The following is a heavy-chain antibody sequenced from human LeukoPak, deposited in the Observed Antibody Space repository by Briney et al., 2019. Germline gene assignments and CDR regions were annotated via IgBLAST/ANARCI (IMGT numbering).Heavy chain of an antibody. CDR2: IKEDGSEK. CDR1: GFTFNRAW. J-gene: IGHJ5*02. D-gene: IGHD3-10*01. V-gene: IGHV3-7*01. Sequence: GGSLRLSCAASGFTFNRAWMSWVRQTPENRLEFVANIKEDGSEKYYVDSVKGRFTISRDKTKHSLYLQMDSLRVDDTAIYYCAKDGEGYSWRQGPLVTVSS. CDR3: AKDGEGYS.